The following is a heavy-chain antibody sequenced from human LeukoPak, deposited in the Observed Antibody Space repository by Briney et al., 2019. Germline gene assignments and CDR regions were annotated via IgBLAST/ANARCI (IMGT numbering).Heavy chain of an antibody. Sequence: ASVKASCKASGYTFTSYGISWVRQAPGQGLEWTGWISAYNGNTNYAQKLQGRVTMTTDTSTSTAYMELRSLRSDDTAVYYCARDGLQRWLQFGGHFDYWGQGTLVTVSS. CDR2: ISAYNGNT. D-gene: IGHD5-24*01. V-gene: IGHV1-18*01. J-gene: IGHJ4*02. CDR1: GYTFTSYG. CDR3: ARDGLQRWLQFGGHFDY.